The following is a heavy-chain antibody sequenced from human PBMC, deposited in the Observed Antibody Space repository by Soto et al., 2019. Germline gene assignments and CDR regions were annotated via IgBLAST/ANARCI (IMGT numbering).Heavy chain of an antibody. D-gene: IGHD2-15*01. J-gene: IGHJ6*03. Sequence: SETLSLTCAVYGGSFSGYYWSWIRQPPGKGLEWIGEINHSGSTNYNPSLKSRVTISVDTSKNQFSLKLSSVTAADTAVYYCARLGYCSGGSCYSPYYYYYYMDVWGKGTTVTVSS. V-gene: IGHV4-34*01. CDR1: GGSFSGYY. CDR2: INHSGST. CDR3: ARLGYCSGGSCYSPYYYYYYMDV.